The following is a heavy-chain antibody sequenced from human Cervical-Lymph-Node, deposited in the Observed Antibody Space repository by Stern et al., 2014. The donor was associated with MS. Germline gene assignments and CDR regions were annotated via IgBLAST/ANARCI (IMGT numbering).Heavy chain of an antibody. CDR3: ARDGDNDVYDI. Sequence: QVQLLQPGAEVKKLGASVKVSCKASGYMFSGYGIAWVRQAPRQGPEWMGWVSGYNGDTNYAQKFQGRVSMTTDRSTNTAYMELRSLTSDDTAVYYCARDGDNDVYDIWGQGTMVIVSS. V-gene: IGHV1-18*01. D-gene: IGHD4-17*01. CDR2: VSGYNGDT. J-gene: IGHJ3*02. CDR1: GYMFSGYG.